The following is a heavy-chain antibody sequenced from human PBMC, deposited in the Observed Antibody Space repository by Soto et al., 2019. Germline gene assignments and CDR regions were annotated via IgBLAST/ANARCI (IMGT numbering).Heavy chain of an antibody. Sequence: SGPTLVNPTQTLTLTCAFSGFSLSTSGVGVGWIRQPPGKALEWLALIYWDDDKRYSPSLKTRLTITKDTSNNQVVLTMTEMDPMDTATYYCAHRYCSGGSCYWDYYFALWGRGTLVTVSS. CDR3: AHRYCSGGSCYWDYYFAL. CDR2: IYWDDDK. V-gene: IGHV2-5*02. J-gene: IGHJ2*01. CDR1: GFSLSTSGVG. D-gene: IGHD2-15*01.